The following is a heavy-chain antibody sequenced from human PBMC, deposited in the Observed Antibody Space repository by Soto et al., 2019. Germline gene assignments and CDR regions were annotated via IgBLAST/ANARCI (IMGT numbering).Heavy chain of an antibody. CDR1: GSSIRSTYYY. J-gene: IGHJ4*02. Sequence: SDTLSLTCAVPGSSIRSTYYYWGWIRQPPGKGLEWIGNIYYSGSTYYNPSLKSRVTISVDTSKNQFSLKLSSVTAADTAVYYCASSEFHWGQGTLVTVS. D-gene: IGHD2-21*01. V-gene: IGHV4-39*01. CDR3: ASSEFH. CDR2: IYYSGST.